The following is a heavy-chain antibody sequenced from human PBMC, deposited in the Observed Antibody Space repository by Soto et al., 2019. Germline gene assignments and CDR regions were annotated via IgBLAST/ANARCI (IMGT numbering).Heavy chain of an antibody. J-gene: IGHJ4*02. CDR1: GFTFSSSF. CDR3: ARYFRGSSRYFFDY. D-gene: IGHD6-19*01. CDR2: INQDGGGT. V-gene: IGHV3-7*03. Sequence: GGSLRLSCVASGFTFSSSFMGWVRQALGKGLEWVANINQDGGGTYYVDSVQGRFTISRDNAKDSLFLQLNSLRGEDTAVYYCARYFRGSSRYFFDYWGQGTLVTVSS.